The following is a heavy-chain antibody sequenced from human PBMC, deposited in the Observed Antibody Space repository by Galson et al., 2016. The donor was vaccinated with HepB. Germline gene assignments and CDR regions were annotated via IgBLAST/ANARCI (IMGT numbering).Heavy chain of an antibody. V-gene: IGHV3-30*07. J-gene: IGHJ4*02. CDR3: ARDLSVGKYFDN. Sequence: KYEADSVKGRFTTSRDNSQNTLYLQMDSLRAEDTAVYYCARDLSVGKYFDNWGQGTLVTVSS. D-gene: IGHD1-26*01. CDR2: K.